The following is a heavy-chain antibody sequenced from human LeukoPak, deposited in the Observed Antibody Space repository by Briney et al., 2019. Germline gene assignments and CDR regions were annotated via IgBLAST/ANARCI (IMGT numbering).Heavy chain of an antibody. CDR1: GFTFSSYA. D-gene: IGHD5-12*01. CDR3: AKGGWLQFIDY. V-gene: IGHV3-23*01. Sequence: GGSLRLSCAASGFTFSSYAMSWVRQAPGKGLEWVSAISGSGGSTYYADSVKGRFTISRDNSKNMLYLQMNSLRAGDTAIYYCAKGGWLQFIDYWGQGTLVTVSS. CDR2: ISGSGGST. J-gene: IGHJ4*02.